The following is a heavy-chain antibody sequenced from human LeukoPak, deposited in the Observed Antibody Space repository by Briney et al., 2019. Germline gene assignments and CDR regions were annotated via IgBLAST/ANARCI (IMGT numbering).Heavy chain of an antibody. CDR1: GFAFSDNW. CDR2: INSDGSSI. D-gene: IGHD5-12*01. Sequence: GGSLRLSCAASGFAFSDNWMHWVRQAPGKGLEWVSAINSDGSSINYADSVQGRFTISRDNAKNMLYLQMDSLRAEDTSVYYCAREVAYGMDVWGQGTTVTVSS. CDR3: AREVAYGMDV. V-gene: IGHV3-74*01. J-gene: IGHJ6*02.